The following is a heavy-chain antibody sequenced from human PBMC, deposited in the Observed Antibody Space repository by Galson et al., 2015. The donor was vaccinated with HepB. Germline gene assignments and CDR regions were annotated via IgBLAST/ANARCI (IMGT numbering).Heavy chain of an antibody. Sequence: LRLSCAASGFTFGDYAMSWVRQAPGKGLEWVGFIRSKAYGGTTEYAASVKGRFTISRDDSKSIAYLQMNSLKTEDTAVYYCTTRFRGVIPYYFDYWGQGTLVTVSS. D-gene: IGHD3-10*01. CDR2: IRSKAYGGTT. V-gene: IGHV3-49*04. J-gene: IGHJ4*02. CDR3: TTRFRGVIPYYFDY. CDR1: GFTFGDYA.